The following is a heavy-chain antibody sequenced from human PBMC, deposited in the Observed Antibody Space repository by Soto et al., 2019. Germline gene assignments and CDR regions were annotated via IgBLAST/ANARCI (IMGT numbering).Heavy chain of an antibody. CDR1: GFTFSSYG. J-gene: IGHJ5*02. Sequence: QVKLVDSGGGVVQPGRSLRLSCRTSGFTFSSYGMHWVRQAPGKGPEWVAFISNDGSKTDYADYVKGRFTVSRDNPKNTLVLQKNTLRGEETSGYYLPTPRSSLHRPPIDPWGHGTLVTISS. CDR2: ISNDGSKT. CDR3: PTPRSSLHRPPIDP. V-gene: IGHV3-30*03. D-gene: IGHD3-16*01.